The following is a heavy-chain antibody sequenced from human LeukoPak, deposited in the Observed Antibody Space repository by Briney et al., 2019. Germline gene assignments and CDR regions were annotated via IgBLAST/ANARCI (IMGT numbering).Heavy chain of an antibody. V-gene: IGHV3-23*01. Sequence: GGSLRLSCAASGFTFSSYAMSWVRQAPGKGLEWVSAISGSGGSTYYADSVKGRFTISRDNSKSTLYLQMNSLRAEDTAVYYCAKDIYDSSGYYSGYWGQGTLVTVSS. D-gene: IGHD3-22*01. J-gene: IGHJ4*02. CDR3: AKDIYDSSGYYSGY. CDR2: ISGSGGST. CDR1: GFTFSSYA.